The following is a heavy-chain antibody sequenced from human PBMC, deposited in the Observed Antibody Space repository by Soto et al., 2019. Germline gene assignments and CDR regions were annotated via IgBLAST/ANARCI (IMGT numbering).Heavy chain of an antibody. CDR3: ARDLSRISYYYGMDV. V-gene: IGHV3-21*01. D-gene: IGHD2-2*01. CDR2: ISSSSSYI. Sequence: GESLRLSCAASGFTFSSYSMNWVRQAPGKGLEWVSSISSSSSYIYYADSVKGRFTISRDNAKNSLYLQMNRLRAEDTAVYYCARDLSRISYYYGMDVWGQGTTVTVSS. CDR1: GFTFSSYS. J-gene: IGHJ6*02.